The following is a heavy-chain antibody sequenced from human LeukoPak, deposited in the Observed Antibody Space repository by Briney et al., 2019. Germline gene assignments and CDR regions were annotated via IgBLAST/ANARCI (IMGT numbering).Heavy chain of an antibody. Sequence: GESPMISCKGSGYSFTNYWIAWVRQMPAKGLEWMVIIYPGDSDTRYSPSDEGQVTISAERSITTAYVQWRSLRASDTAIYYCARHRTDVYKNDGSDIWGERTDVTVSS. J-gene: IGHJ3*02. D-gene: IGHD5-24*01. CDR2: IYPGDSDT. CDR1: GYSFTNYW. CDR3: ARHRTDVYKNDGSDI. V-gene: IGHV5-51*01.